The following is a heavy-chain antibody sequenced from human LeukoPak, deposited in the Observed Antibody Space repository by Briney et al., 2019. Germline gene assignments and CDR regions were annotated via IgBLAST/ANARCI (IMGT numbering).Heavy chain of an antibody. CDR2: INHSGST. D-gene: IGHD3-9*01. CDR1: GGSFSDYY. Sequence: PSETLSLTCAVYGGSFSDYYWSWIRQPPGKGLEWIGEINHSGSTNYNPSLKSRVPISVDTSKNQFSLKLSSVTAADTPVYYCARGDWDYWGQGTLVTVCS. J-gene: IGHJ4*02. V-gene: IGHV4-34*01. CDR3: ARGDWDY.